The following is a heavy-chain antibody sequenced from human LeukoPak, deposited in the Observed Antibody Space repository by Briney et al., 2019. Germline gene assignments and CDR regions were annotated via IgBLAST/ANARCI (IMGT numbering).Heavy chain of an antibody. V-gene: IGHV4-61*01. CDR3: ARTGSTGGY. CDR1: GGSVSGGNYY. Sequence: SETLSLTCTVSGGSVSGGNYYCSWTRQSPGKGLEWIGYIHYSGSTVYSPSLKSRVTMSIVTSKNQFSLNLSSVTAADTAVYYCARTGSTGGYWGQGTLVTVSS. CDR2: IHYSGST. J-gene: IGHJ4*02. D-gene: IGHD1-14*01.